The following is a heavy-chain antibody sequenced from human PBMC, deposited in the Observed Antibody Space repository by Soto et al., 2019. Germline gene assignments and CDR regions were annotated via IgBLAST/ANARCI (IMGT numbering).Heavy chain of an antibody. CDR1: GYTFTSYE. D-gene: IGHD4-17*01. J-gene: IGHJ4*02. Sequence: QVQLLQSGAEVKKPGASVKVSCKASGYTFTSYEINWVRQATGQGLEWMGRMHPNSGNTDYAQKFKGRVTMTRDTSRNTAYMELISLRSEDTAVYFCARGGDYGDFDYWGQGTLVTVSS. CDR2: MHPNSGNT. CDR3: ARGGDYGDFDY. V-gene: IGHV1-8*01.